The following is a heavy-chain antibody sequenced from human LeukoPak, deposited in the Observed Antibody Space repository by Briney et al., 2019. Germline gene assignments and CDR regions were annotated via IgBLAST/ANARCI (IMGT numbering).Heavy chain of an antibody. Sequence: GESLKISCKGSGYSFTSYWIGWVRQMPGKGLEWMGFIYPGDSDTRYSPSFQGQVTISADKSISTAYLQWSSLKASDTAMYYCARQDGTAMVKNAFDIWGQGTMVTVSS. CDR3: ARQDGTAMVKNAFDI. V-gene: IGHV5-51*01. D-gene: IGHD5-18*01. CDR1: GYSFTSYW. J-gene: IGHJ3*02. CDR2: IYPGDSDT.